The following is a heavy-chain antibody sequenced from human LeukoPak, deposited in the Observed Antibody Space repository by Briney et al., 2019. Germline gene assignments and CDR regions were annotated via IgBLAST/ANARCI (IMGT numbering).Heavy chain of an antibody. CDR1: GFTFSNYA. Sequence: GGSLRLSCSASGFTFSNYAMHWVRQAPGKGLEYVSAISSNGGSTYYADSVKGRFTISRDNSKNTLYLQMSSLRAEDTAVYYCVKAGFSGYGGGDYDYWGQGTLVTVSS. CDR3: VKAGFSGYGGGDYDY. D-gene: IGHD5-12*01. J-gene: IGHJ4*02. CDR2: ISSNGGST. V-gene: IGHV3-64D*06.